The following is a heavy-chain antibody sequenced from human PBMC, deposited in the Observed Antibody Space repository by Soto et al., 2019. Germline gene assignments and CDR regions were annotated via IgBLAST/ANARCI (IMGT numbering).Heavy chain of an antibody. CDR3: ARGGWKAGPHDAWDI. V-gene: IGHV1-8*01. CDR1: GYTFSSYD. J-gene: IGHJ3*02. D-gene: IGHD6-19*01. Sequence: ASVQVSCKASGYTFSSYDINWVRQAPGQGLEWMGWMNPNIGNTGYPQKFQGRVTVTSNTSISTAYMELSSLRSEDTAVYYCARGGWKAGPHDAWDIWGQATIVTGAS. CDR2: MNPNIGNT.